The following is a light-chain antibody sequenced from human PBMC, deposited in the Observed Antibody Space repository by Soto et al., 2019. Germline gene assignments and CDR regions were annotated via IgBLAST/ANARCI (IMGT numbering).Light chain of an antibody. CDR2: DAS. J-gene: IGKJ4*01. CDR3: QQYNSPVLT. CDR1: QSISSW. V-gene: IGKV1-5*01. Sequence: DIQMTQSPSTLSASVGDRVTITCRASQSISSWLAWYQKKPGKAPKLLIYDASSLESGDQSRYSGSGSVTEFTLTISSLQPDDFATYYCQQYNSPVLTFGGGTKVDIK.